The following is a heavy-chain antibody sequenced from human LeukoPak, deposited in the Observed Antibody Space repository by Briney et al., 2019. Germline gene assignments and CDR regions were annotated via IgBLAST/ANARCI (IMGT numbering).Heavy chain of an antibody. V-gene: IGHV3-23*01. D-gene: IGHD3-9*01. J-gene: IGHJ4*02. CDR2: ISGSDSST. Sequence: GRSLRLSCAASGFTFSSSAMSWVRQAPGKGLEWVSTISGSDSSTHYADSVKGRFTISRDNSKNTLYLQMNSLRAEDTAVYYCARVRYFDWLGPFDYWGQGTLVTVSS. CDR1: GFTFSSSA. CDR3: ARVRYFDWLGPFDY.